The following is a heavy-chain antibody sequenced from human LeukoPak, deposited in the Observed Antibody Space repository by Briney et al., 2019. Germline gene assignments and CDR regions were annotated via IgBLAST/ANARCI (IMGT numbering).Heavy chain of an antibody. J-gene: IGHJ4*02. V-gene: IGHV1-69*04. D-gene: IGHD1-26*01. CDR2: IIPILGIA. CDR1: GGTFSSYA. CDR3: ARGQIVGATTEDY. Sequence: SVTVSCKASGGTFSSYAISWVRQAPGQGLEWMGRIIPILGIANYAQKFQGRVTITADKSTSTAYMELSSLRSEDTAVYYCARGQIVGATTEDYWSQGTLVTVSS.